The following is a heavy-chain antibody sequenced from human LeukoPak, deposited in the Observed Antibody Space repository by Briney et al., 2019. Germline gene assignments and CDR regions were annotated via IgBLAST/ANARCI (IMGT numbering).Heavy chain of an antibody. V-gene: IGHV3-7*01. CDR1: GFTFSSYW. CDR3: ARDGITMVRGVTVFDY. J-gene: IGHJ4*02. Sequence: GGSLRLSCGASGFTFSSYWMNWVRQAPGKGLEWVANIKQDGSEKYYVDSVKGRFTISRDNAKNSLYLHMNSLRAEDTAVYYCARDGITMVRGVTVFDYWGQGTLDTVSS. CDR2: IKQDGSEK. D-gene: IGHD3-10*01.